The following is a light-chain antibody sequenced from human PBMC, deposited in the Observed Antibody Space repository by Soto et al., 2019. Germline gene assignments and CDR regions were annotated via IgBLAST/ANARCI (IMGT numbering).Light chain of an antibody. CDR2: GNS. CDR3: QSCDSSLSGSGV. J-gene: IGLJ1*01. Sequence: QSVLTQPPSVSGAPGQRVTISCTGSSSNIGAGYDVHWYQQLPGTAPKLLIYGNSKRPSGVPDRFSGSKSGTSASLAITGLQAEDEADYYCQSCDSSLSGSGVFGTGTKLTVL. CDR1: SSNIGAGYD. V-gene: IGLV1-40*01.